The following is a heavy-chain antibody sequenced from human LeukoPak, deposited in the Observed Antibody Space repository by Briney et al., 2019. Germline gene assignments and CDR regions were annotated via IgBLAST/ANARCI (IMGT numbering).Heavy chain of an antibody. V-gene: IGHV1-69*06. CDR1: GGTFSSYA. J-gene: IGHJ4*02. Sequence: ASVKVSCKASGGTFSSYAISWVRQAPGQGLEWMGGIIPIFGTANYAQKFQGRVTITADKSTSTAYMELSSLRSEDTAVYYCARTQTYYYDSSGYRPFDYWGQGTLVTVSS. D-gene: IGHD3-22*01. CDR2: IIPIFGTA. CDR3: ARTQTYYYDSSGYRPFDY.